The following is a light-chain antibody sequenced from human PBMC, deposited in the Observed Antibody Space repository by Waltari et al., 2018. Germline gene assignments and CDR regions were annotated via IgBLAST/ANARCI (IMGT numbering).Light chain of an antibody. CDR2: LVA. Sequence: DIVMTQSPLSLSVTPGEPASRSCRSSQSLLHSSGNTFLDLYLQQPGQSPQLLIYLVANRASGVSDRFSGSGSGTDFTLKIIRVEAEDVGVYFCMQARQTPWTFGQGTRVEIK. V-gene: IGKV2-28*01. CDR1: QSLLHSSGNTF. J-gene: IGKJ1*01. CDR3: MQARQTPWT.